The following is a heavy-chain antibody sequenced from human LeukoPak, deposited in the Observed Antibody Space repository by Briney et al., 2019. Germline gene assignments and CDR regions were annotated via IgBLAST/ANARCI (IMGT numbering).Heavy chain of an antibody. Sequence: PSETLSLTCTVSGGSISSSSYYWGWIRQPPGKGLEWIGSIYYSGSTYYNPSLKSRVTISVDTSKNQFSLKLSSVTAADTAVYYCARVVGYYFDHWGQGTLVTVSS. CDR1: GGSISSSSYY. J-gene: IGHJ4*02. CDR2: IYYSGST. V-gene: IGHV4-39*07. D-gene: IGHD3-10*01. CDR3: ARVVGYYFDH.